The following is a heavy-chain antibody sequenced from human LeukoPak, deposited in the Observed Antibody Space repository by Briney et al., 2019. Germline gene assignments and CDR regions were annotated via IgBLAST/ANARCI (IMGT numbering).Heavy chain of an antibody. D-gene: IGHD5-12*01. CDR3: AKDRVAMIEDAFDI. CDR2: ISDDENNK. Sequence: GGSLRLSCAASGFTFSTNAMHWVRQAPGKGLEWVAVISDDENNKYYADSVKGRFTISRDNYRNTLYLQMNSLRPEDTAVYYCAKDRVAMIEDAFDIWGQGTMVTVSS. J-gene: IGHJ3*02. CDR1: GFTFSTNA. V-gene: IGHV3-30*18.